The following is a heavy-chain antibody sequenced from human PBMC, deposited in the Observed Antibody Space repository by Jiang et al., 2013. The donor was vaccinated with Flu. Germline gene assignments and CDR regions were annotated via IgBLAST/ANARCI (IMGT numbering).Heavy chain of an antibody. V-gene: IGHV2-5*02. CDR3: AHRPTFCSGGSCYTH. CDR2: IYWDDDK. Sequence: PTQTLTLTCSFSGFSLSTGGLGVGWIRQPPGKALEWLALIYWDDDKRYSPSLKSRLTITKGTSKNQVVLTMTNMDPVDTATYYCAHRPTFCSGGSCYTHWGQGTLVTVSS. J-gene: IGHJ4*02. D-gene: IGHD2-15*01. CDR1: GFSLSTGGLG.